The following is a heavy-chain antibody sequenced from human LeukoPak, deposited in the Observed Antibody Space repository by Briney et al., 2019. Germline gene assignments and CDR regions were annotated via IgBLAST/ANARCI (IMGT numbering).Heavy chain of an antibody. D-gene: IGHD6-19*01. CDR2: IYYSGST. J-gene: IGHJ6*02. CDR1: GGSISSYY. V-gene: IGHV4-59*01. CDR3: ARVVKRVAGLYYYYGMDV. Sequence: SETLSLTCTVSGGSISSYYWSWIRQPPGKGLEWIGYIYYSGSTNYNPSLKSRVTISVDTSKNQFSLKLSSVTAADTAVYYCARVVKRVAGLYYYYGMDVWGQGTTVTVSS.